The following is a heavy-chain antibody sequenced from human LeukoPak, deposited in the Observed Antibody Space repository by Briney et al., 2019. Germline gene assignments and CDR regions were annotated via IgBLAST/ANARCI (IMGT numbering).Heavy chain of an antibody. D-gene: IGHD2/OR15-2a*01. CDR3: ARGGGSSTTNYYYYMDV. J-gene: IGHJ6*03. CDR2: IIPIFGTA. V-gene: IGHV1-69*05. Sequence: SVKASCKASGGTFSSYAISWVRQAPGQGLEWMGGIIPIFGTANYAQKFQGRVTITTDESTSTAYMELSSLRSEDTAVYYCARGGGSSTTNYYYYMDVWGKGTTVTVSS. CDR1: GGTFSSYA.